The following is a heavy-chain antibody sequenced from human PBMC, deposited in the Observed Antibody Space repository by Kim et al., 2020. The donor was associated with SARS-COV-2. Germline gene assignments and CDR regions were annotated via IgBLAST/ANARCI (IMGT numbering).Heavy chain of an antibody. V-gene: IGHV3-15*01. CDR3: TTADWFLNYYYYYGMDV. CDR2: IKSKTDGGTT. J-gene: IGHJ6*02. CDR1: GFTFSNAW. D-gene: IGHD3-9*01. Sequence: GGSLRLSCAASGFTFSNAWMSWVRQAPGKGLEWVGRIKSKTDGGTTDYAAPVKGRFTISRDDSKNTLYLQMNSLKTEDTAVYYCTTADWFLNYYYYYGMDVWGQGTTVTVSS.